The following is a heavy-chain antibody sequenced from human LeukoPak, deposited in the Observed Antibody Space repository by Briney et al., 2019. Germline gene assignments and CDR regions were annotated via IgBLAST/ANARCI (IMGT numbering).Heavy chain of an antibody. V-gene: IGHV3-23*01. CDR3: ANVGGTGWRFFDY. Sequence: GGSLRLSCAASGFTFSSYAMSWVRQAPGKGLEWVSVISGSGGTTYYADSVKGRFTVSRDNSKNTLYLQMNSLRVEDTAVYYCANVGGTGWRFFDYWGQGTLVTVSS. CDR2: ISGSGGTT. J-gene: IGHJ4*02. CDR1: GFTFSSYA. D-gene: IGHD6-19*01.